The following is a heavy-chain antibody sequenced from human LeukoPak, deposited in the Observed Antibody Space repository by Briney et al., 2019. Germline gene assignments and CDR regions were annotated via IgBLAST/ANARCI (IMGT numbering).Heavy chain of an antibody. CDR3: PRELYLDILTGHTTQYSWFYP. Sequence: PGGSLRLSCEASGFTFRSYEMHWVRQAPGKGLEWVAVISYDGSNKYYADSVKGRFTISRDNSKNTLYLQMKSLRAEDTAVYYCPRELYLDILTGHTTQYSWFYPWRQGTLVAVFS. V-gene: IGHV3-30-3*01. CDR2: ISYDGSNK. D-gene: IGHD3-9*01. CDR1: GFTFRSYE. J-gene: IGHJ5*02.